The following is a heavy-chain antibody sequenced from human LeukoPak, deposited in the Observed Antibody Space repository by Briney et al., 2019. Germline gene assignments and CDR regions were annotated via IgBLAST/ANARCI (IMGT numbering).Heavy chain of an antibody. CDR1: GFTFSSYA. D-gene: IGHD3-10*01. Sequence: GESLKISCAASGFTFSSYAMHWVRQAPGKGLEWVAVISYDGSNKYYADSVKGRFTISRDNSKNTLYLQMNSLRAEDTAVYYCARVPVNTMVRGVRPFGYWGQGTLVTVSS. CDR3: ARVPVNTMVRGVRPFGY. V-gene: IGHV3-30-3*01. J-gene: IGHJ4*02. CDR2: ISYDGSNK.